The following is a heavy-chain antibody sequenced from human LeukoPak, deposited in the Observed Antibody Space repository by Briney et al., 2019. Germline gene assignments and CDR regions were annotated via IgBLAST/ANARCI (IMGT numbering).Heavy chain of an antibody. CDR3: ARGRWERGAFDI. Sequence: ASVKVSCKASGYTLTSYYMHGVRQAPGQGLEWMGIINPSGGSTSYAQKFQGRVTMTRDMSTSTVYMELSSLRSEDTAVYYCARGRWERGAFDIWGQGTMVTVSS. V-gene: IGHV1-46*01. D-gene: IGHD1-1*01. J-gene: IGHJ3*02. CDR2: INPSGGST. CDR1: GYTLTSYY.